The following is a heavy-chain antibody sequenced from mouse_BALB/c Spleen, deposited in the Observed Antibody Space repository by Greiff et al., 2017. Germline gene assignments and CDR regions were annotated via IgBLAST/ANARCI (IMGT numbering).Heavy chain of an antibody. V-gene: IGHV5-4*02. CDR2: ISDGGSYT. CDR1: GFTFSDYY. D-gene: IGHD3-3*01. CDR3: ARDIEGRCAY. J-gene: IGHJ3*01. Sequence: EVKLMESGGGLVKPGGSLKLSCAASGFTFSDYYMYWVRQTPEKRLEWVATISDGGSYTYYPDSVKGRFTISRDNAKNNLYLQMSSLKSEDTAMYYCARDIEGRCAYWGQGTLVTVSA.